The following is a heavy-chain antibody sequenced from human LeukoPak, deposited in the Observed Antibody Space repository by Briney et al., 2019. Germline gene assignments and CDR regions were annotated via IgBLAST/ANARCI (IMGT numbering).Heavy chain of an antibody. D-gene: IGHD4-17*01. J-gene: IGHJ4*02. V-gene: IGHV3-33*01. CDR2: IWNDGSKE. Sequence: RPGGSLRLSCAASGFTFSYYGMNWVRQAPGKGLEWVTLIWNDGSKEYYADSVKGRFTVSRDNSRNTLYLQMNSLRAEDTAVYYCARCVYGVPTYYFDYRGQGNLVTVSS. CDR1: GFTFSYYG. CDR3: ARCVYGVPTYYFDY.